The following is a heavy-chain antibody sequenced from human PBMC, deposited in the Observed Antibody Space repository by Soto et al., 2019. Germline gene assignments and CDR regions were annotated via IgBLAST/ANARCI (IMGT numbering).Heavy chain of an antibody. J-gene: IGHJ4*01. CDR3: ARLPKGSVVTG. V-gene: IGHV3-48*02. D-gene: IGHD2-21*02. CDR2: ISSSSENI. Sequence: QAGGSLRLSCVGSGFSFRDHSINWVRQPPGKGLQWISYISSSSENIYYADSVKGRFTVSRDNAKNTLFLQMNSLRDDDSAIYYCARLPKGSVVTGWGQGSLVTVSS. CDR1: GFSFRDHS.